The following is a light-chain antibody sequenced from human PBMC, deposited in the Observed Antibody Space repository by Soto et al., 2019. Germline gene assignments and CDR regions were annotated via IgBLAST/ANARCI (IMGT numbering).Light chain of an antibody. J-gene: IGLJ1*01. Sequence: QSALTQPPSASGSLGQSVTISCTGTRSDIGGYNYVSWYLQYPGKAPKLMIYDVYKRPSGVPDRFSGSKSGNTASLTVSGLQADDEADYYCSSYTSSSTLYVFGTGTKLTVL. CDR3: SSYTSSSTLYV. CDR1: RSDIGGYNY. V-gene: IGLV2-8*01. CDR2: DVY.